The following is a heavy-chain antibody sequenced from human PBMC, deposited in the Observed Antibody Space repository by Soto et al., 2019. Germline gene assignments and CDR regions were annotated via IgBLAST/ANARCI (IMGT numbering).Heavy chain of an antibody. CDR3: ARDRGDYGMDV. CDR2: IYSGGST. Sequence: GGSLRLSCAASGFTFSSYAMSWVRQAPGKGLEWVSVIYSGGSTYYADSVKGRFTISRDNSKNTLYLQMNSLRAEDTAVYYCARDRGDYGMDVWGQGTTVTVSS. V-gene: IGHV3-53*01. J-gene: IGHJ6*02. CDR1: GFTFSSYA.